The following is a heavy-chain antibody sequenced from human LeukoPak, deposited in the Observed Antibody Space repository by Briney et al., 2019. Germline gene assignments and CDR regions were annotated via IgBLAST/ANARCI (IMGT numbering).Heavy chain of an antibody. V-gene: IGHV3-23*01. CDR2: ISGSGGST. J-gene: IGHJ4*02. D-gene: IGHD6-13*01. CDR1: GFTFSIYA. Sequence: GGSLRLSCAASGFTFSIYAMSWVRQAPGKGLEWVSAISGSGGSTYYADSVKGRFAISRDNSKNTLYLQMNSLRAEDTAVYYCAKARLAAGLDYWGQGTLVTVSS. CDR3: AKARLAAGLDY.